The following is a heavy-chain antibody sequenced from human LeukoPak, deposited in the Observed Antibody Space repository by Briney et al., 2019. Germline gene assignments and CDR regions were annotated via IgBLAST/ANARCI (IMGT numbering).Heavy chain of an antibody. CDR3: ARSNQADDY. V-gene: IGHV3-74*01. CDR2: INPGGSSI. CDR1: GFTFSSYW. Sequence: GGSLGLSCAASGFTFSSYWMHWVRQVPGKGLVWVARINPGGSSITYADSVKGRFTISRDNAKNTPYLQMDSLRAEDTGVYYCARSNQADDYWGQGTLVTVSS. J-gene: IGHJ4*02. D-gene: IGHD1-14*01.